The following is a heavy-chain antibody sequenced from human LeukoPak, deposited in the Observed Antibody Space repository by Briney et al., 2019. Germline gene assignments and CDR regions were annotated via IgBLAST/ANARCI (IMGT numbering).Heavy chain of an antibody. Sequence: PLETLSLTCTVSGGSISSGDYYWSWIRQPPGKGLEWIGYIYYSGSTYYNPSLKSRDTISVDTSKNQFSLKLSSVTAADTAVYYCARDGMVGATKYYYYMDVWGKGTTVTVSS. D-gene: IGHD1-26*01. J-gene: IGHJ6*03. CDR1: GGSISSGDYY. V-gene: IGHV4-30-4*08. CDR2: IYYSGST. CDR3: ARDGMVGATKYYYYMDV.